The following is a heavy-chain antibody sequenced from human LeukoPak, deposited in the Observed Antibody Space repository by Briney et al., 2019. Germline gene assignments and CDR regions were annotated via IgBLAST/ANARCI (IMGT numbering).Heavy chain of an antibody. CDR2: IRYDGSNK. CDR1: GFTFSSYG. D-gene: IGHD3-9*01. CDR3: AKDDILTLDY. Sequence: GGSLRLSCAASGFTFSSYGMHWVRQAPGRGLEWVAFIRYDGSNKYYADSVKGRFTISRDNSKNTLYLQMNSLRAEDTAVYYCAKDDILTLDYWGQGTLVTVSS. J-gene: IGHJ4*02. V-gene: IGHV3-30*02.